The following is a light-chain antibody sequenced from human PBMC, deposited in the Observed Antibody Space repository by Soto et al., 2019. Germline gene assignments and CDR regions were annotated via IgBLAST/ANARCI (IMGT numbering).Light chain of an antibody. CDR3: QQYNRYSWT. CDR2: DAS. J-gene: IGKJ1*01. V-gene: IGKV1-5*01. CDR1: KNINTW. Sequence: DIQMTQSPSTLSASVGDRVTITCRASKNINTWVAWYQQKPGKAPKLLIYDASSLESGVPSRVSGSGSGTEFTLTISSLQPDDFATYYCQQYNRYSWTFGQGTKVDIK.